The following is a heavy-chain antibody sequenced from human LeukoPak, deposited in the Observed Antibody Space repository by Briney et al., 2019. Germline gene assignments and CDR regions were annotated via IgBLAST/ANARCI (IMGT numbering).Heavy chain of an antibody. CDR3: TSIHPVYSSGWYLDDAFDI. CDR1: GFTVSSNY. Sequence: GGSLRLSCAASGFTVSSNYMSWVRQAPGKGLEWVSVIYSGGSTYYADSVKGRFTISRDNSKNTLYLQMNSLRAEDTAVYYCTSIHPVYSSGWYLDDAFDIWGQGTMVTVSS. CDR2: IYSGGST. D-gene: IGHD6-19*01. J-gene: IGHJ3*02. V-gene: IGHV3-53*01.